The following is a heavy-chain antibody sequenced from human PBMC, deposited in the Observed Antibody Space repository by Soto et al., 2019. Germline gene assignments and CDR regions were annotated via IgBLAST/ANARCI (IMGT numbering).Heavy chain of an antibody. D-gene: IGHD4-17*01. Sequence: PSETLSLTCTVSGGSISSGDYYWSWIRQPPGKGLEWIGYIYYSGSTYYNPSLKSRVTISVDTSKNQFSLKLSSVTAADTAVYYCARDIGEDNWFDPWGQGTLVTVSS. CDR2: IYYSGST. CDR3: ARDIGEDNWFDP. V-gene: IGHV4-30-4*01. J-gene: IGHJ5*02. CDR1: GGSISSGDYY.